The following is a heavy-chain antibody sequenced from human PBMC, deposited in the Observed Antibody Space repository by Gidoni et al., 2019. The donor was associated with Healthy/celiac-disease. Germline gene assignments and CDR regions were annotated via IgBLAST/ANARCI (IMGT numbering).Heavy chain of an antibody. CDR1: GFTFSSYE. J-gene: IGHJ6*02. V-gene: IGHV3-48*03. CDR3: ARELSRGYYYYGMDV. Sequence: EVQMVESGGGWVQHGGSLRLSCAASGFTFSSYEMNWVRQAPGKGLELVSYISINGSTIYYADSVKGRFTISRDNAKNSLYMQMNSLRAEDTAVYYCARELSRGYYYYGMDVWGQGTTVTVSS. CDR2: ISINGSTI.